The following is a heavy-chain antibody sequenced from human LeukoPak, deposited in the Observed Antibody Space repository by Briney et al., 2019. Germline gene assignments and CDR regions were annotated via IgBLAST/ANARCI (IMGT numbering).Heavy chain of an antibody. Sequence: GESLKISCKGSGYSFTSYWIGWVRQMPGKGLEWMGIIYPGDSDTRYSPSFQGQVTISADKSITTAYLQWSSLQASDTAMYYCASQIEVNYYDSSGFEGIFDNWGQGTLVTVSS. CDR1: GYSFTSYW. J-gene: IGHJ4*02. V-gene: IGHV5-51*01. CDR2: IYPGDSDT. CDR3: ASQIEVNYYDSSGFEGIFDN. D-gene: IGHD3-22*01.